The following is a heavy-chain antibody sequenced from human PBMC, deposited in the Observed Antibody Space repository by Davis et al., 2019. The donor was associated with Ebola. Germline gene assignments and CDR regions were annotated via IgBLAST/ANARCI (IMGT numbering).Heavy chain of an antibody. J-gene: IGHJ4*02. V-gene: IGHV4-59*12. Sequence: MPGGSLRLSCAASGFTFSSYGMNWVRQAPGKGLEWIGYIYYSGSTNYNPSLKSRVTISVDTSKNQFSLKLSSVTAADTAVYYCAASEQQLLPDYWGQGTLVTVSS. CDR2: IYYSGST. CDR3: AASEQQLLPDY. D-gene: IGHD6-13*01. CDR1: GFTFSSYG.